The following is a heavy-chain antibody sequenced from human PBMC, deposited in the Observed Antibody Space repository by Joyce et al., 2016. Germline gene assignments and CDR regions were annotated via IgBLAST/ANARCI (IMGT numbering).Heavy chain of an antibody. V-gene: IGHV1-3*04. CDR1: GYTFTSYA. CDR2: INTKNGDT. J-gene: IGHJ6*02. CDR3: AREGWEWNRNYGGYYGMDV. D-gene: IGHD4-11*01. Sequence: QVQVVQSATEVKKPGASVKVSCKTSGYTFTSYAMHWVRQAPGQRPEWMGWINTKNGDTRYSQKFQGRVTITRDTSATTAYMALSRLRSEDTAVYYCAREGWEWNRNYGGYYGMDVWGQGTTVTVSS.